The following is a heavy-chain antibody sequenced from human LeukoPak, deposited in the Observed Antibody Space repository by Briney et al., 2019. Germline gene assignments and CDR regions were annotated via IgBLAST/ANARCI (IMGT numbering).Heavy chain of an antibody. CDR1: GGSISSSSYY. D-gene: IGHD1-26*01. V-gene: IGHV4-39*01. CDR2: IYYSGST. CDR3: ARPGGVGATIVDAFDI. Sequence: SETLSLTCTVSGGSISSSSYYWGWIRQPPGKGLEWIGSIYYSGSTYYNPSLKSRVTISVDTSKNQFSLKLSSVTAADTAVYYCARPGGVGATIVDAFDIWGQGTMVTVSS. J-gene: IGHJ3*02.